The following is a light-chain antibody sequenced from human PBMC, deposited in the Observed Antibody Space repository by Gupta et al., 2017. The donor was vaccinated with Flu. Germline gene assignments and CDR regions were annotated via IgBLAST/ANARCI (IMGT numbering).Light chain of an antibody. Sequence: SSELTQDPAVSVALGQTVRITCQGDSLRSYYASWYKQKPGQAPVLGIFGNNKRPSGITDRFACSSSGNNASSPLTGAQAEDEAVDDCNYRDSHDTLRVFGGGTKLTVL. CDR3: NYRDSHDTLRV. J-gene: IGLJ2*01. V-gene: IGLV3-19*01. CDR1: SLRSYY. CDR2: GNN.